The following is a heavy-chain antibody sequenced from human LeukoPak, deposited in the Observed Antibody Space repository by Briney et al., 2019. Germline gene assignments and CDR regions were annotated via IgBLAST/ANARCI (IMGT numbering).Heavy chain of an antibody. CDR1: GFTFSSYA. CDR2: ISGSGGST. V-gene: IGHV3-23*01. D-gene: IGHD6-13*01. CDR3: AKDGHGSSCGNDFDY. Sequence: GGSLRLFCAASGFTFSSYAMSWVRQAPGKGLEWVSTISGSGGSTYYADSVKGRFTISRDNSKNTLYLQMNSLRAEDTAVYYCAKDGHGSSCGNDFDYCGQGTLVTVSS. J-gene: IGHJ4*02.